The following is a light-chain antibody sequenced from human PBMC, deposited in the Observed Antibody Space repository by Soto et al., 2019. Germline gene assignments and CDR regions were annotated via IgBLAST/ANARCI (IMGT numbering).Light chain of an antibody. CDR3: QSYDSSLSGSV. CDR2: GNS. Sequence: QSVLTQPPSVSGAPGQRVTIPCTGSSSNIGAGYDVHWYQQLPGTAPKLLISGNSNRPSGVPDRFSCSKSGTSASLAITGLQAEDEADYYCQSYDSSLSGSVFGGGTKLTVL. CDR1: SSNIGAGYD. J-gene: IGLJ3*02. V-gene: IGLV1-40*01.